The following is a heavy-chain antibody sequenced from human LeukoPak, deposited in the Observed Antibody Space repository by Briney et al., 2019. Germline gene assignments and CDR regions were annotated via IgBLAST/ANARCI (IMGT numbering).Heavy chain of an antibody. V-gene: IGHV3-30*18. CDR2: ISYDGSNK. J-gene: IGHJ4*02. D-gene: IGHD4-17*01. CDR3: AKTRWGGGDYQAFDY. CDR1: GFSFSSYA. Sequence: GGSLRLACAASGFSFSSYAMFWVRQAPGKGLEWVAVISYDGSNKYYADSVKGRFTISRDNSKNTLYLQMNSLRAEDTAVYYCAKTRWGGGDYQAFDYWGQGTLVTVSS.